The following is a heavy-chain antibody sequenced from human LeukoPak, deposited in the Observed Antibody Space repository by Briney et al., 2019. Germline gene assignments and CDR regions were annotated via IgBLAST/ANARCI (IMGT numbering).Heavy chain of an antibody. Sequence: SETLSLTCTVSGDSISSYYWSWIRQPPGKGLEWIGYIYYSGSTNYNPSLKSRVTISVDTSKNQFSLKLSSVTAADTAVYYCARAEGGYSYGLRFDPWGQGTLVTVSS. CDR3: ARAEGGYSYGLRFDP. D-gene: IGHD5-18*01. CDR1: GDSISSYY. CDR2: IYYSGST. J-gene: IGHJ5*02. V-gene: IGHV4-59*01.